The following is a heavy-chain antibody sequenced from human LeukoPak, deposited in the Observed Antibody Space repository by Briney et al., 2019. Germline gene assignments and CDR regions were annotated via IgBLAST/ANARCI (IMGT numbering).Heavy chain of an antibody. J-gene: IGHJ4*02. CDR1: GYSFTSYW. CDR2: IDPSDSYT. V-gene: IGHV5-10-1*01. Sequence: GESLKISCKGSGYSFTSYWICWVRQMPGKGLEWMGRIDPSDSYTNYSPSFQGHVTISADKSISTAYLQWSSLKASDTAMYYCARALGTTGTTVDYWGQGTLVTVSS. D-gene: IGHD1-1*01. CDR3: ARALGTTGTTVDY.